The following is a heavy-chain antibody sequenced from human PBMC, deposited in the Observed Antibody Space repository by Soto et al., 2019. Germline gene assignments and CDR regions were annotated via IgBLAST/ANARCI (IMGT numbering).Heavy chain of an antibody. D-gene: IGHD3-3*01. Sequence: QERLVQSGAEVRKPGSSVKVSCKVTGGTSTRYAINWVRQAPGPGLEWMGGIVPMFGTSKYAQKFQGRVTITADTSTHIAYMELRSLRSEDTAVYYCNRGSEYDFWSGYLWGQGTLVSVSS. CDR3: NRGSEYDFWSGYL. V-gene: IGHV1-69*06. CDR2: IVPMFGTS. CDR1: GGTSTRYA. J-gene: IGHJ4*02.